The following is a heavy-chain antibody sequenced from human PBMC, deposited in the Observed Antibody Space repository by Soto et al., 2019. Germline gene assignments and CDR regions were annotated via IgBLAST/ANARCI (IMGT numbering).Heavy chain of an antibody. CDR1: GYTFTSYD. CDR3: ARGFDWRWRGIFGGVAQNGGQNWFDP. D-gene: IGHD3-3*01. CDR2: MNPNSGNT. Sequence: GASVKVSCKASGYTFTSYDINWVRQATGQGLEWMGWMNPNSGNTGYAQKFQGRVTMTRNTSISTAYMELSSLRSEDTAVYYCARGFDWRWRGIFGGVAQNGGQNWFDPWGQGTLVTVSS. J-gene: IGHJ5*02. V-gene: IGHV1-8*01.